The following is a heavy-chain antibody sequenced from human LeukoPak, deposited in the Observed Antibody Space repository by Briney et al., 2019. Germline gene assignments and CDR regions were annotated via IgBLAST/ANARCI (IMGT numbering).Heavy chain of an antibody. CDR2: INPSGGST. V-gene: IGHV1-46*01. Sequence: GASVKVSCKASGYTFTSYYMHWVRQAPGQGLEWMGIINPSGGSTSYAQKFQGRVTMTRDTSTSTVYMELSSLRSEDTAVYYCARENSNYYGSGNYYFDYWGRGTLVTVSS. J-gene: IGHJ4*02. CDR3: ARENSNYYGSGNYYFDY. D-gene: IGHD3-10*01. CDR1: GYTFTSYY.